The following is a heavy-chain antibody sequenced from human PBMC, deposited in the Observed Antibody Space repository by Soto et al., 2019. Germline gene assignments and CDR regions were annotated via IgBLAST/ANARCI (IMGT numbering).Heavy chain of an antibody. Sequence: PSETLSLTCTVSGGSISSYYWSWIRQPPGKGLEWIGYIYYSGSTNYNPSLKSRVTISVDTSKNQFSLKLSSVTAADTAVYYCARGGYSYGYHYYYYYGMDVWGQGTTVTVSS. CDR3: ARGGYSYGYHYYYYYGMDV. CDR2: IYYSGST. CDR1: GGSISSYY. V-gene: IGHV4-59*01. J-gene: IGHJ6*02. D-gene: IGHD5-18*01.